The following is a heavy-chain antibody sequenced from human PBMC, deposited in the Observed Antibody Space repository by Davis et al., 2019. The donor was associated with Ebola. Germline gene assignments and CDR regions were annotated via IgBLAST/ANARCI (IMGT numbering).Heavy chain of an antibody. J-gene: IGHJ3*02. CDR3: AKDRGSSGSKGTFDI. CDR2: ISSSNSYT. V-gene: IGHV3-11*06. CDR1: GFSFSDYY. D-gene: IGHD6-19*01. Sequence: GGSLRLSCAASGFSFSDYYMSWIRQAPGKGLEWISYISSSNSYTNYADSVKGRFTISRDNAKNSLYLQMNTLRAEDTAVYYCAKDRGSSGSKGTFDIWGQGTMVTVSS.